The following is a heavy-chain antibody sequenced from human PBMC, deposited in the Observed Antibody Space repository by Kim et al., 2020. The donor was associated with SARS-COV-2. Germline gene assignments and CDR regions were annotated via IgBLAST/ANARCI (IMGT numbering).Heavy chain of an antibody. J-gene: IGHJ4*02. V-gene: IGHV1-69*04. CDR3: AGGPRAGYSSSWFDY. D-gene: IGHD6-13*01. Sequence: QKFQGRVTITADKSTSTAYMELSSLRSEDTAVYYCAGGPRAGYSSSWFDYWGQGTLVTVSS.